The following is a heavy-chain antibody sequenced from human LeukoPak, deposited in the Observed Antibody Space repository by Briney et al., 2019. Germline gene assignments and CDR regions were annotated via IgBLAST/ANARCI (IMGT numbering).Heavy chain of an antibody. Sequence: GGSLRLSCAASGFTFSSYSMNWIRQAPGKGLEWVSCISGNGSAIFYTDSVKGRFTISRDNAKNSLYLQMSSLRVEDTAVYYCARADGAMAAIFDYWGRGNLVTVSS. CDR1: GFTFSSYS. J-gene: IGHJ4*02. V-gene: IGHV3-48*04. CDR2: ISGNGSAI. CDR3: ARADGAMAAIFDY. D-gene: IGHD6-19*01.